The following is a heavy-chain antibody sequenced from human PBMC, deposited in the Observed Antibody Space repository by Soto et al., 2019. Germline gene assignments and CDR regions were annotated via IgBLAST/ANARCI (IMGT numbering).Heavy chain of an antibody. D-gene: IGHD2-21*01. Sequence: ASVKVSCKVSGYTLTELSMHWVRQAPGKGLEWMGGFDPEDGETIYAQKFQDRITLTTNTSTRTGYMELRSLRSDDTAVYYCSIYCGDECESGAYWGQGTLVTVS. J-gene: IGHJ4*02. CDR2: FDPEDGET. CDR1: GYTLTELS. V-gene: IGHV1-24*01. CDR3: SIYCGDECESGAY.